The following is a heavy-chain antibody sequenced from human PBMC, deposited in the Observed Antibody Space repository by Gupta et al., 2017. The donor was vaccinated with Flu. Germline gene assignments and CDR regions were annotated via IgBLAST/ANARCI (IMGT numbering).Heavy chain of an antibody. D-gene: IGHD3-3*01. J-gene: IGHJ2*01. CDR2: FRCSGCST. CDR3: AKKARLHTTVGFFWYFDL. Sequence: EVQLLESGGGLVQPGGSLRLSCAASGFTFSSYAMSWVRQAPGKGLEWVSAFRCSGCSTYYADSVKGRFTISRDNSKNTLYLQMNSLRAEDTAVYYCAKKARLHTTVGFFWYFDLWGRGTLVTVSS. V-gene: IGHV3-23*01. CDR1: GFTFSSYA.